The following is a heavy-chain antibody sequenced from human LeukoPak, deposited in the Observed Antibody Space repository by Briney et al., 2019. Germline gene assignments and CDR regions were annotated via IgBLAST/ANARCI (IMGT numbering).Heavy chain of an antibody. CDR3: ARVECSRTTCYDDY. J-gene: IGHJ4*02. V-gene: IGHV1-18*01. D-gene: IGHD2-2*01. CDR1: GYTFRSYA. Sequence: GASVKVSCKTSGYTFRSYAISWVRQAPGQGLERMGWINVYNGYTNYARNFQGRVTMTTDTSTSTAYMEVRSLRSDDTAVYYCARVECSRTTCYDDYWGQGTLVIVSS. CDR2: INVYNGYT.